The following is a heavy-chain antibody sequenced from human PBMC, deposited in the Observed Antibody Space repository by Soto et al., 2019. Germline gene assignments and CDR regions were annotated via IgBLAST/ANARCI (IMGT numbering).Heavy chain of an antibody. CDR2: VIGTGIDT. V-gene: IGHV3-23*01. J-gene: IGHJ4*02. Sequence: EVQLLESGGGLVQPGGPLRLSCAASGSTFTNYAMNWVRHSPGKGLEWVASVIGTGIDTYHAASVKGRFTISRDNSRNTMYLEMNRLRAEDTAMYHCAKATRGQCIGAHCYAFDFWGQGILVTVS. CDR1: GSTFTNYA. CDR3: AKATRGQCIGAHCYAFDF. D-gene: IGHD2-15*01.